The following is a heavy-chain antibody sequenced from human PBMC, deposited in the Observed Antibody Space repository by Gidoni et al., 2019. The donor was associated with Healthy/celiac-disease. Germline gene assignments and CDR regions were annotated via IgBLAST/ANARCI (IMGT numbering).Heavy chain of an antibody. CDR1: GVTFGSYA. Sequence: EVQLVESGGGWVQPGGSLRISWAASGVTFGSYAMSWVRQAPGKGLGWVSAISGSGGSTYYADSVKGRFTISRDNSKNTLYLQMNSLRAEDTAVYYCAKEGSSWYGELIDYWGQGTLVTVSS. CDR2: ISGSGGST. D-gene: IGHD6-13*01. V-gene: IGHV3-23*04. J-gene: IGHJ4*02. CDR3: AKEGSSWYGELIDY.